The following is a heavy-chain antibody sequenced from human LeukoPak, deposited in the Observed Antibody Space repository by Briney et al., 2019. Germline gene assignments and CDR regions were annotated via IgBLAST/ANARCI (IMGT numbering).Heavy chain of an antibody. CDR3: ARDQVGNFGSSPFLGYYYYGMDV. J-gene: IGHJ6*02. V-gene: IGHV3-30-3*01. Sequence: GGSLRLSCAASGFTFSSYAMHWVRQAPGKGLEWVAVISYDGSNKYYADSVKGRFTISRDDSKNTLYLQMNSLRAEDTAVYYCARDQVGNFGSSPFLGYYYYGMDVWGQGTTVTVSS. CDR2: ISYDGSNK. CDR1: GFTFSSYA. D-gene: IGHD6-13*01.